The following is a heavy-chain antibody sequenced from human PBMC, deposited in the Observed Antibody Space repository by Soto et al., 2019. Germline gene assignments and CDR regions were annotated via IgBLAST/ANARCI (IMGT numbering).Heavy chain of an antibody. V-gene: IGHV3-21*01. Sequence: GGSLRLSCAASGFTFSSYSMNWVRQAPGKGLEWVSSISRTSNYIYYTDSVKGRFTTSRDNAKNSIYLQMNSLRAEDTATYYCASGVFGLVSPVIGGYWGQGTLVTVS. J-gene: IGHJ4*02. CDR3: ASGVFGLVSPVIGGY. D-gene: IGHD3-3*01. CDR2: ISRTSNYI. CDR1: GFTFSSYS.